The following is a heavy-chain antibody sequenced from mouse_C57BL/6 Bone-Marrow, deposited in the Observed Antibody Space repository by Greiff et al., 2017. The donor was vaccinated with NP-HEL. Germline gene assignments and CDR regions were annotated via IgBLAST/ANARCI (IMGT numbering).Heavy chain of an antibody. D-gene: IGHD1-1*01. Sequence: VQLQQSGAELARPGASVKLSCKASGYTFTSYGISWVKQRTGQGLEWIGEISPRSGNTYYNEKFKGKATLTADKSSSTAYMELRSLTSEDAAVYFCAREMGLLYYFDYWGQGTTLTVSS. CDR1: GYTFTSYG. CDR2: ISPRSGNT. CDR3: AREMGLLYYFDY. V-gene: IGHV1-81*01. J-gene: IGHJ2*01.